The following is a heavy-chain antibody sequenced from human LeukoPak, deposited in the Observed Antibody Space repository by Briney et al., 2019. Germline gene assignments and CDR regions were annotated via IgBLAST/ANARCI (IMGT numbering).Heavy chain of an antibody. CDR3: ARDRGFCSSTTCYPAMDV. J-gene: IGHJ6*03. CDR2: IYAGGDT. D-gene: IGHD2-2*01. CDR1: GGSISNYY. V-gene: IGHV4-4*07. Sequence: SETLSLTCTVSGGSISNYYWSWIRQPAGKGLEWIGRIYAGGDTNYNPSLKSRVAISVDTSKNQFSLKLSSATAADTAVYYCARDRGFCSSTTCYPAMDVWGKGTTVTVSS.